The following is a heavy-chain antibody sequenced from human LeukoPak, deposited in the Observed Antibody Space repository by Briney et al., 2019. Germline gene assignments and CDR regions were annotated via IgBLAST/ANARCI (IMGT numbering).Heavy chain of an antibody. Sequence: GGSLRLSCAASGFTFSSYAMHWVRQAPGKGLEWAAVISYDGSNKYYADSVKGRFTISRDNSKNTLYLQMNSLRAEDTAVYYCARSWYFDYWGQGTLVTVSS. V-gene: IGHV3-30-3*01. J-gene: IGHJ4*02. CDR1: GFTFSSYA. CDR2: ISYDGSNK. CDR3: ARSWYFDY.